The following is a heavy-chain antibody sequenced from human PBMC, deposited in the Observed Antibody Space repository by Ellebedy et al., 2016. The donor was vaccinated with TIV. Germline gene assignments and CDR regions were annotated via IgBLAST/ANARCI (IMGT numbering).Heavy chain of an antibody. CDR3: ARGRGFGVVNNWFDP. V-gene: IGHV3-21*01. Sequence: GESLKISCAASGFTFSSYSMNWVRQAPGKGLEWVSSISSSSSYIYYADSVKGRFTISRDNAKNSLYLQMNSLRAEDTAVYYCARGRGFGVVNNWFDPWGQGTLVTVSS. CDR2: ISSSSSYI. D-gene: IGHD3-3*01. CDR1: GFTFSSYS. J-gene: IGHJ5*02.